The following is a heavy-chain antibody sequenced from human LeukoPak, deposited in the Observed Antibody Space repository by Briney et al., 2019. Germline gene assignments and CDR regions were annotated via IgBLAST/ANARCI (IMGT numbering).Heavy chain of an antibody. CDR3: TRGGDNDWSPGDY. V-gene: IGHV1-69*13. CDR1: GYTFTSYG. J-gene: IGHJ4*02. D-gene: IGHD3-9*01. Sequence: SVKVSCKASGYTFTSYGISWVRQAPGQGLEWMGGIIPIFGTANYAQKFQGRVTITADESTSTAYMELSSLRSEDTAVYYCTRGGDNDWSPGDYWGQGTLVTVSS. CDR2: IIPIFGTA.